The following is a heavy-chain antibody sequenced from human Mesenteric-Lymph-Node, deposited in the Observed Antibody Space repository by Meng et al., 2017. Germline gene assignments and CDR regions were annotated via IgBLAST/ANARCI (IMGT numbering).Heavy chain of an antibody. V-gene: IGHV3-7*01. CDR1: GFTFSSYG. CDR3: ARAEGYSSVPSDAFDI. Sequence: GGSLRLSCAASGFTFSSYGMHWVRQAPGKGLEWVANIKQDGSEKYYVDSVKGRFTISRDNAKNSLYLQMNSLRAEDTAVYYCARAEGYSSVPSDAFDIWGQGTMVTVSS. J-gene: IGHJ3*02. CDR2: IKQDGSEK. D-gene: IGHD6-19*01.